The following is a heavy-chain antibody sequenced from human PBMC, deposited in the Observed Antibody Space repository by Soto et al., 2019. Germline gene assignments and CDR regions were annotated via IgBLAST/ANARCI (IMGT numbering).Heavy chain of an antibody. D-gene: IGHD6-19*01. J-gene: IGHJ6*02. CDR1: GFTFDDYT. Sequence: GGSLRLSCVASGFTFDDYTMHWVRQAPGKGLEWVSLISWDGGSTYYADSVKGRFTISRDNSKNSLYLQMNSLRTEDTALYYCAKDAARGQWLAYYYYYGMDVWGQGTTVTVSS. V-gene: IGHV3-43*01. CDR2: ISWDGGST. CDR3: AKDAARGQWLAYYYYYGMDV.